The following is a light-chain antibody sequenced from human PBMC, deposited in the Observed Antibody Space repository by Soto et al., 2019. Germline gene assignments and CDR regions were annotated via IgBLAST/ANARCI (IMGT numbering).Light chain of an antibody. CDR2: AAS. Sequence: EIVLTQSPGTLSLSPGERATLSCRASASLSTNSLAWYQQKPGHPPRLLIYAASTRHTDIPDRFTGSGSGTDFSLSISRLEPEDFAVYYCQQYGGSALTFGPGTKVEIK. CDR1: ASLSTNS. J-gene: IGKJ3*01. V-gene: IGKV3-20*01. CDR3: QQYGGSALT.